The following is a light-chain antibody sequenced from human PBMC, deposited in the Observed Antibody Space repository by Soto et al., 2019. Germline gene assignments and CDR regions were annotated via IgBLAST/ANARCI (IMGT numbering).Light chain of an antibody. CDR1: QSVLFSSNNVNY. Sequence: DIVMTQSPDSLAVSLGERATINCKSSQSVLFSSNNVNYLPWYQQKPSSFTGHLPGNPGSLTDSVAAGLGQIFTLTISSLQAEDVAVYYCQQYYTTPPWTFGQGTKVET. CDR3: QQYYTTPPWT. CDR2: GHL. V-gene: IGKV4-1*01. J-gene: IGKJ1*01.